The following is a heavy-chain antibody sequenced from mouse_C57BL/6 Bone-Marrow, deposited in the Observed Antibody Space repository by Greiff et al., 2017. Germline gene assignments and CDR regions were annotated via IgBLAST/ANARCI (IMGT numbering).Heavy chain of an antibody. Sequence: EVQLQESGPELVKPGASVKIPCKASGYTFTDYNMDWVKQSPGKSLEWIGDINPNNGGTIYNQKFKGKATLTVDKSSSTAYMELRSLTSEDAAVYYCARGYYGSRPWFAYWGEGALVTDSA. CDR1: GYTFTDYN. J-gene: IGHJ3*01. D-gene: IGHD1-1*01. V-gene: IGHV1-18*01. CDR2: INPNNGGT. CDR3: ARGYYGSRPWFAY.